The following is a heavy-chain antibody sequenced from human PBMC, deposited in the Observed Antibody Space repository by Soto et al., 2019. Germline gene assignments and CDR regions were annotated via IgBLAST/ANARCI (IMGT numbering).Heavy chain of an antibody. D-gene: IGHD3-16*01. CDR3: ARSSGGNVGIIIEGTNWFAP. CDR1: RDTFTSYY. Sequence: ASVKVSCKAPRDTFTSYYINWVRQAPGQGLEWMGVINPHGGSTAYAQKFKGRVTLNRDTSASTVYMEVSSLTSEDTAMYYYARSSGGNVGIIIEGTNWFAPWGQGTLVTVAS. V-gene: IGHV1-46*01. J-gene: IGHJ5*02. CDR2: INPHGGST.